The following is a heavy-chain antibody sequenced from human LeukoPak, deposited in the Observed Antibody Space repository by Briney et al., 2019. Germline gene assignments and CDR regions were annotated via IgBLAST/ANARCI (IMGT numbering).Heavy chain of an antibody. D-gene: IGHD3-22*01. CDR2: IYTRGTT. V-gene: IGHV4-4*07. CDR1: GGSISSYY. Sequence: PSETLSLTCTVSGGSISSYYWSWIRQPAGKGLEWIGRIYTRGTTNYNPSLKSRVTMSVDTSKNQFSLKMRSVTAADTAVYYCARANYDGSDYWGQGTLVTVSS. J-gene: IGHJ4*02. CDR3: ARANYDGSDY.